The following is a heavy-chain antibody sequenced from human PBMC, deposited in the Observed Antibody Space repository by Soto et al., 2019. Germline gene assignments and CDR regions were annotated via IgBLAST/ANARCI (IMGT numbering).Heavy chain of an antibody. CDR3: AKERPITELKGYMDV. V-gene: IGHV3-30*18. Sequence: GGSLRLSCAASGFTFSSYGMHWVRQAPGKGLEWVAVISYDGSNKYYADSVKGRFTISRDNSKNTLYLQMNSLRAEDTAVYYCAKERPITELKGYMDVWGKGTTVTVSS. D-gene: IGHD1-20*01. J-gene: IGHJ6*03. CDR2: ISYDGSNK. CDR1: GFTFSSYG.